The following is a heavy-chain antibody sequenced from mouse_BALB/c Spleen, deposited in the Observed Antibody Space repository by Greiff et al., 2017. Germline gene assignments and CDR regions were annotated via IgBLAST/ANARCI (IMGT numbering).Heavy chain of an antibody. CDR2: ISDGGSYT. CDR3: ARELDYYGNPWFAY. J-gene: IGHJ3*01. CDR1: GFTFSDYY. V-gene: IGHV5-4*02. D-gene: IGHD2-1*01. Sequence: EVKLMESGGGLVKPGGSLKLSCAASGFTFSDYYMYWVRQTPEKRLEWVATISDGGSYTYYPDSVKGRFTISRDNAKNNLYLQMSSLKSEDTAMYYCARELDYYGNPWFAYWGQGTLVTVSA.